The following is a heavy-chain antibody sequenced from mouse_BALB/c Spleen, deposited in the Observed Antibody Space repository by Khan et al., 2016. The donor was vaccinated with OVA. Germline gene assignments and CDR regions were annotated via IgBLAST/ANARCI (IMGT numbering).Heavy chain of an antibody. V-gene: IGHV3-2*02. Sequence: EVKLLESGPGLVKPSQSLSLTCTVTGYSITSDYAWNWIRQFPGNKLEWMGYISYSGSTNYNPALKSRISITRDTSKNQFFLQLNSVTTEDTSTYYFARDGSRYNYAMDYWGQGTSVTVSS. CDR3: ARDGSRYNYAMDY. D-gene: IGHD2-3*01. J-gene: IGHJ4*01. CDR2: ISYSGST. CDR1: GYSITSDYA.